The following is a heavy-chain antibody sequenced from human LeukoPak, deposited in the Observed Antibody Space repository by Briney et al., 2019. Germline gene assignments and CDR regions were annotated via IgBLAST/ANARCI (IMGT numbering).Heavy chain of an antibody. V-gene: IGHV4-4*02. Sequence: SGTLSLTCAVSGGSISGSNWWSWVRQPPGKGLEWIGEIYHSGSTNYNPSLKSRVTISVDKSKNQFSLKLSSVTAADTAVYYCARGAVGYSYGSLWYWGQGTLVTVSS. CDR3: ARGAVGYSYGSLWY. CDR2: IYHSGST. J-gene: IGHJ4*02. D-gene: IGHD5-18*01. CDR1: GGSISGSNW.